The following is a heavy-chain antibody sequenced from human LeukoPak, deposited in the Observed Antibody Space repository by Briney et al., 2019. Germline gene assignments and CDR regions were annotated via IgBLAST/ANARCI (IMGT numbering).Heavy chain of an antibody. V-gene: IGHV3-23*01. CDR1: GFTFSSYA. D-gene: IGHD5-18*01. CDR3: ASRASDTAMVEDNWFDP. J-gene: IGHJ5*02. CDR2: ISGSGGST. Sequence: GGSLRLSCAASGFTFSSYAMSWVRQAPGKGLEWVSAISGSGGSTYYADSVKGRFTISRDNSKNTLYLQMNSLRAEDTAVYYCASRASDTAMVEDNWFDPWGQGTLVTVSS.